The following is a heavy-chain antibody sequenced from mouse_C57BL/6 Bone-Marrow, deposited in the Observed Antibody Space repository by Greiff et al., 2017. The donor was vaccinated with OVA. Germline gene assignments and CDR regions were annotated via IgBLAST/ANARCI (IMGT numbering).Heavy chain of an antibody. CDR3: ARLTGGSGYFDV. V-gene: IGHV5-17*01. D-gene: IGHD1-1*01. J-gene: IGHJ1*03. CDR1: GFTFSDYG. Sequence: EVQRVESGGGLVKPGGSLKLSCAASGFTFSDYGVHWVRQAPEKGLEWVAYISSGSSTIYYADTVKGRFTISRDNAKNTLFLQMTSLRSEDTAMYYCARLTGGSGYFDVWGTGTTVTVSS. CDR2: ISSGSSTI.